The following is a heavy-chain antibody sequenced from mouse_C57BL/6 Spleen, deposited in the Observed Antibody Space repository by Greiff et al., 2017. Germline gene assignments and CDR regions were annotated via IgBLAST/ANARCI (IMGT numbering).Heavy chain of an antibody. J-gene: IGHJ3*01. Sequence: EVQVVESGGGLVKPGGSLKLSCAASGFTFSSYAMSWVRQTPEKRLEWVATISDGGSYTYYPDNVKGRFTISRDNAKNNLYLQMSHLKSEDTAMYYCARGGDYEDWFAYWGQGTLVTVSA. V-gene: IGHV5-4*01. CDR3: ARGGDYEDWFAY. D-gene: IGHD2-4*01. CDR1: GFTFSSYA. CDR2: ISDGGSYT.